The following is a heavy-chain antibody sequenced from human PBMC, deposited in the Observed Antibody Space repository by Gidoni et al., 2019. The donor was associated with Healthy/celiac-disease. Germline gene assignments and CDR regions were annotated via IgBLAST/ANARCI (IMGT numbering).Heavy chain of an antibody. Sequence: QVQLVESGGGVVQPGRSLRLSCAASGFTFRSYGMHWVRQAPGKGLEWVAVISYDGSNKYYADSVKGRFTISRDNSKNTLYLQMNSLRAEDTAVYYCAKDLGIVVVVAAPDYWGQGTLVTVSS. J-gene: IGHJ4*02. V-gene: IGHV3-30*18. CDR2: ISYDGSNK. D-gene: IGHD2-15*01. CDR1: GFTFRSYG. CDR3: AKDLGIVVVVAAPDY.